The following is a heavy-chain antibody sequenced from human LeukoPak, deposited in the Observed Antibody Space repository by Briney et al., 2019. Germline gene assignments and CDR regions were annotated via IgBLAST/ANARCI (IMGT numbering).Heavy chain of an antibody. Sequence: GSLRLSCAASGFTVSSNYMSWVRQAPGKGLEWVSVIYSGGSTYYADSVKGRFTISRDNSKNTLYLQMNSLRAEDTAVYYCARVRGGWSYCSGGSCYFDYWGQGTLVTVSS. CDR1: GFTVSSNY. CDR3: ARVRGGWSYCSGGSCYFDY. D-gene: IGHD2-15*01. CDR2: IYSGGST. V-gene: IGHV3-66*01. J-gene: IGHJ4*02.